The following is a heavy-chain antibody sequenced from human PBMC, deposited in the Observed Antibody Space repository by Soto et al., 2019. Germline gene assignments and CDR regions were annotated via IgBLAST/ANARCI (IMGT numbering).Heavy chain of an antibody. CDR2: IYYSGSA. D-gene: IGHD1-7*01. CDR3: ARRIPGTIRGGMDV. J-gene: IGHJ6*02. Sequence: SETLSLTCTVSGGSFSSGDYYWSWIRQPPGKGLEWIGYIYYSGSAYSNPSLTSRVSISGDTSKNQFSLKLSSVTAADTAVYYCARRIPGTIRGGMDVWGQGTTVTVSS. V-gene: IGHV4-30-4*01. CDR1: GGSFSSGDYY.